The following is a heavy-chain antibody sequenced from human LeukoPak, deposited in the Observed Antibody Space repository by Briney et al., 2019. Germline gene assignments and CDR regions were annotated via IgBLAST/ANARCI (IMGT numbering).Heavy chain of an antibody. CDR2: ISTYSDKT. D-gene: IGHD2-15*01. Sequence: ASVKVSCKASGYTFTSYGISWVRQAPGQGLEWMGWISTYSDKTNYVQRLQGRVTMTTDTSTSTAYMELRSLTSDDTAVYYCARDHCSGGNCNAYYDFWAQGALVTVSS. V-gene: IGHV1-18*01. CDR1: GYTFTSYG. J-gene: IGHJ4*02. CDR3: ARDHCSGGNCNAYYDF.